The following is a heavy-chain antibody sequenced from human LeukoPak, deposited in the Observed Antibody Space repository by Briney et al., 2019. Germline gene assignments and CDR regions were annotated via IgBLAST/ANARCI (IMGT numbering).Heavy chain of an antibody. D-gene: IGHD3-10*01. V-gene: IGHV3-23*01. J-gene: IGHJ6*03. CDR3: AKHYGSGSYGSYYYYNMDV. CDR2: ISGSGGST. CDR1: GFTFSSYA. Sequence: GGSLRLSCAVSGFTFSSYAMSWVRQAPGKGLEWVSVISGSGGSTYYADSVKGRFTISRDNSMNTLYVQMYSLRAEDTAVYYCAKHYGSGSYGSYYYYNMDVWGKGTTVTVSS.